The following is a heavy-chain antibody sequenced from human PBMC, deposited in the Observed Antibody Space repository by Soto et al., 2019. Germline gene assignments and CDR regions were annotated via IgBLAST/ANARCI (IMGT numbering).Heavy chain of an antibody. J-gene: IGHJ3*02. CDR2: ISWNSGSI. D-gene: IGHD6-19*01. Sequence: DVQLVESGGGLVQPGRSLRLSCAASGFTFDDYAMHWVRQAPGKGLEWVSGISWNSGSIGYADSVKGRFTISRDNAKNSLYLQMNSLRAEDTALYYCAKAYSSGWGGDAFDIWGQGTMVTVSS. V-gene: IGHV3-9*01. CDR1: GFTFDDYA. CDR3: AKAYSSGWGGDAFDI.